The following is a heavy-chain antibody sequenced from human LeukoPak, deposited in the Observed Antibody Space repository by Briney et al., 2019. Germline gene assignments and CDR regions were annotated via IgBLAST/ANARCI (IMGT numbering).Heavy chain of an antibody. J-gene: IGHJ4*02. D-gene: IGHD4-17*01. V-gene: IGHV3-23*01. CDR3: VKGHSDFGTGFDC. CDR2: ISGSGGST. Sequence: PGESLRLSCAASGFTFSSFSNFAMSWVRQAPGEGLECVSVISGSGGSTYYADSVKGRFTISRDNSKKTLDLQMNSLRAEDTAVYFCVKGHSDFGTGFDCWGQGTLVIVSS. CDR1: GFTFSSFSNFA.